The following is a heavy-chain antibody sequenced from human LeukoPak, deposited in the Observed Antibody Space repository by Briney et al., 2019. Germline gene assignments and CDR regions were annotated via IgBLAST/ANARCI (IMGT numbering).Heavy chain of an antibody. D-gene: IGHD3-3*01. J-gene: IGHJ4*02. V-gene: IGHV1-24*01. CDR2: FDPEQPAT. CDR3: VSRGGDFWSGYDN. Sequence: ASVKVSCKVSGNSVSDLNIQWVRQAPGKGLECMGGFDPEQPATVYAEKFQGRVTMTEDPSTDTAYMELTSLRSEDTDVYYCVSRGGDFWSGYDNWGQGTLVTVSS. CDR1: GNSVSDLN.